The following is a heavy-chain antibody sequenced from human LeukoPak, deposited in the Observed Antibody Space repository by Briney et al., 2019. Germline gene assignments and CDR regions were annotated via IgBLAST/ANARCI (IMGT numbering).Heavy chain of an antibody. D-gene: IGHD3-16*01. CDR2: ISSSASTI. CDR3: ARASSSVGGYYFSYYMDV. Sequence: GGSVRLSCAASGFTFSAHSMNWVRQAPGKGLEWVSYISSSASTIYYADSVKGRFTISRDSAKSSLYLQMNSLRAEDTAMYYCARASSSVGGYYFSYYMDVWGKGT. J-gene: IGHJ6*03. CDR1: GFTFSAHS. V-gene: IGHV3-48*01.